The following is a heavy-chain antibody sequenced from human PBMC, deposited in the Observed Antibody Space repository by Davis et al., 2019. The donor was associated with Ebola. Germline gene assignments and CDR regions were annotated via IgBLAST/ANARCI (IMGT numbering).Heavy chain of an antibody. CDR3: AKGGIQLWSDYFDY. V-gene: IGHV4-34*01. Sequence: PSETLSLTCAVYGGSFSGYYWSWIRQPPGKGLEWIGEINHSGSTNYNPSLKSRVTISVDTSKNQFSLKLSSVTAADTAVYYCAKGGIQLWSDYFDYWGQGTLVTVSS. D-gene: IGHD5-18*01. CDR1: GGSFSGYY. J-gene: IGHJ4*02. CDR2: INHSGST.